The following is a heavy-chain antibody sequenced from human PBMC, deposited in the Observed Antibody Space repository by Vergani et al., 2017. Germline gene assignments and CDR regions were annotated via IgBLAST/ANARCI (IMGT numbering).Heavy chain of an antibody. CDR3: ARGMRRFPGGFIIAARPEGLDY. V-gene: IGHV4-34*01. CDR2: INHSGST. D-gene: IGHD6-6*01. CDR1: GGSFSGYY. Sequence: QVQLQQWGAGLLKPSETLSLTCAVYGGSFSGYYWSWIRQPPGKGLEWIGEINHSGSTNYNPSLKSRVTISVDTAKNQFSLKLSSVTAADTAVYYCARGMRRFPGGFIIAARPEGLDYWGQGTLVTVSS. J-gene: IGHJ4*02.